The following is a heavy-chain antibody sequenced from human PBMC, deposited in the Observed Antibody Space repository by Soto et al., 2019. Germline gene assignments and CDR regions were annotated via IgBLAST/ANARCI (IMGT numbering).Heavy chain of an antibody. V-gene: IGHV3-30-3*01. J-gene: IGHJ4*02. Sequence: TGGSLRLSCAASGFTFSSYAMHWVRQAPGKGLEWVAVISYDGSNKYYADSVKGRFTISRDNSKNTLYLQMNSLRAEDTAVYYCARDNGFIFSYFDYWGQGTLVTVSS. D-gene: IGHD3-3*01. CDR3: ARDNGFIFSYFDY. CDR2: ISYDGSNK. CDR1: GFTFSSYA.